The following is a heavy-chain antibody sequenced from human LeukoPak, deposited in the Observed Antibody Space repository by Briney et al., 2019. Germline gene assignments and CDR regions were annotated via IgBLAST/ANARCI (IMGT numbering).Heavy chain of an antibody. D-gene: IGHD6-6*01. J-gene: IGHJ4*02. CDR1: GGSVSNYY. CDR3: ARHFAYSSSSYFDY. CDR2: VYYTGST. V-gene: IGHV4-59*08. Sequence: PSETLSLTCSVSGGSVSNYYWSWIRQPPGKGLEWIGYVYYTGSTNYNPSLKSRVTMFEDKSKDQFSLRLYSVTVADTAVYYCARHFAYSSSSYFDYWGQGSLVTVSS.